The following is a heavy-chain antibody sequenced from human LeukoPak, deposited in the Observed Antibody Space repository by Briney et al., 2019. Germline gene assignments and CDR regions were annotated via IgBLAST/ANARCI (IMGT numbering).Heavy chain of an antibody. V-gene: IGHV3-48*01. CDR2: ISSSGSTI. CDR3: ARDRPYYSYCFDI. Sequence: GGSLILSCAASGFTFTSYSMNWVRQAPGKGLEWVSYISSSGSTISYADSVKGRFTISRDNAKNSLYLQMNSLRAEDTAVYYCARDRPYYSYCFDIWGQGTMVTVSP. D-gene: IGHD2-21*01. CDR1: GFTFTSYS. J-gene: IGHJ3*02.